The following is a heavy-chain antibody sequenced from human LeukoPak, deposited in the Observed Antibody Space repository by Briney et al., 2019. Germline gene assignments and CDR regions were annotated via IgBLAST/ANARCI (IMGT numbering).Heavy chain of an antibody. CDR2: IIPILGIA. J-gene: IGHJ5*02. Sequence: GASVKVSCKASGGTFSSYAISWVRQAPGQGLEWMGRIIPILGIANYAQKFQGRVTITADKSTSTAYMELSSLRSEDTAVYYCARDQGPRSRSYNWFDPWGQGTLVTVSS. CDR1: GGTFSSYA. D-gene: IGHD6-19*01. V-gene: IGHV1-69*04. CDR3: ARDQGPRSRSYNWFDP.